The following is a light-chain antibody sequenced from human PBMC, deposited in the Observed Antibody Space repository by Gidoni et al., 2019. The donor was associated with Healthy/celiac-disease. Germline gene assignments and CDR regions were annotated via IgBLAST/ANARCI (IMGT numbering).Light chain of an antibody. J-gene: IGKJ4*01. Sequence: DIQMTQSPSSLSASVGDRVTITCRASQSTSSYFNWYQQKPCKAPKLLIYAASSLQSGVPSRFSGSGSGTDFTLTISSLQPEDFATYYCQQSYSTPPLTFGGGTKVEIK. CDR1: QSTSSY. V-gene: IGKV1-39*01. CDR3: QQSYSTPPLT. CDR2: AAS.